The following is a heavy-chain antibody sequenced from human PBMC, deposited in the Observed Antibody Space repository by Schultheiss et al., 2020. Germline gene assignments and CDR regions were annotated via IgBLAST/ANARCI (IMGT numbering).Heavy chain of an antibody. D-gene: IGHD6-13*01. CDR2: IYYSGST. CDR1: GGSFSGYY. J-gene: IGHJ5*02. CDR3: ARDRVAAAGTCNWFDP. V-gene: IGHV4-59*01. Sequence: SQTLSLTCAVYGGSFSGYYWSWIRQPPGKGLEWIGSIYYSGSTNYNPSLKSRVTISVDTSKNQFSLKLSSVTAADTAVYYCARDRVAAAGTCNWFDPWGQGTMVTVSS.